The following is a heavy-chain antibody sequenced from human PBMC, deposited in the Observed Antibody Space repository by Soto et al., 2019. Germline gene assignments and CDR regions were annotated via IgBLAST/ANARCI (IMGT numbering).Heavy chain of an antibody. CDR1: GDTFTCYY. D-gene: IGHD3-3*01. Sequence: ASVKVSCKAPGDTFTCYYLNWVRQAPGQELEWMGVINPHGGSTKYAQKFQGRVTMSRDTSRSTVYMELLSLRSEDTAIYYCARSSGGNFGIIIEGSNWFDHWGQGTLVTVSS. J-gene: IGHJ5*02. V-gene: IGHV1-46*01. CDR2: INPHGGST. CDR3: ARSSGGNFGIIIEGSNWFDH.